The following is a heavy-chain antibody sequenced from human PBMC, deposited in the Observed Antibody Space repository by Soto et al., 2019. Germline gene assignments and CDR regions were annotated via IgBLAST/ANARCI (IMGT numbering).Heavy chain of an antibody. D-gene: IGHD3-22*01. Sequence: WTWILQHPGEGLEWIGHIYFTWATYSKPSLRSRLSMSVDTSKNQFSLKLTSVTAADTATYYCATIPRRGYSYGIDYWGQGTLVTVSS. CDR3: ATIPRRGYSYGIDY. V-gene: IGHV4-31*02. CDR2: IYFTWAT. J-gene: IGHJ4*02.